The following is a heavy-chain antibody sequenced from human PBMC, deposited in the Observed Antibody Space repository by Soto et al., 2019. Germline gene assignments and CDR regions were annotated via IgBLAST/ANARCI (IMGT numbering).Heavy chain of an antibody. J-gene: IGHJ6*02. Sequence: VQLVESGGGLVQPGGSLKLSCAASGFTFSGSAMHWVRQASGKGLEWVGRIRSKANSYATAYAASVKGRFTISRDDSKNTAYLQMNSLKTEDTAVYYCTRYDYGDFYYYYGMDVWGQGTTVTVSS. V-gene: IGHV3-73*02. CDR2: IRSKANSYAT. CDR1: GFTFSGSA. CDR3: TRYDYGDFYYYYGMDV. D-gene: IGHD4-17*01.